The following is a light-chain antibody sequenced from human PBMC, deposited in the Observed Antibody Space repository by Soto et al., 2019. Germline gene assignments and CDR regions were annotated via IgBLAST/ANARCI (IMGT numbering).Light chain of an antibody. Sequence: QAVVTQEPSLTVSPGGTVTLTCGSSTGAVTSGHYPYWFQQKPGQAPRTLIYDTNNKQSWTPARFSGALLGGKPALTLSGTQPEDAAEYFCLLSYSGARAGVLGGGTK. CDR1: TGAVTSGHY. CDR3: LLSYSGARAGV. CDR2: DTN. J-gene: IGLJ3*02. V-gene: IGLV7-46*01.